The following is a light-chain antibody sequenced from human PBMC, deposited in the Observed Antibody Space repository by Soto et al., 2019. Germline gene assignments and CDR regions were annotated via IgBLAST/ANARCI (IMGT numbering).Light chain of an antibody. CDR3: AAWDDSRSGVV. V-gene: IGLV1-47*01. CDR1: SSNIGSNY. J-gene: IGLJ2*01. CDR2: RNN. Sequence: QSVLTQPPSASGTPGQRVTISCSGSSSNIGSNYVYWYQQLPGTAPKLPIYRNNQRPSGVPDRFSGSKSGTSASLAISGLRSEDEADYYCAAWDDSRSGVVFGGGTKLTVL.